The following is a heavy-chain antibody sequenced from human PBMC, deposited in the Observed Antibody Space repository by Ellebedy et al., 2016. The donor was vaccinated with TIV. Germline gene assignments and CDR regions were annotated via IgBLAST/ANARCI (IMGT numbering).Heavy chain of an antibody. Sequence: GESLKISXAASGFTFSSYGMHWVRQAPGKGLEWVSSISSSSSYIYYADSVKGRFTISRDNAKNSLYLQMNSLRDEDTAVYYCARWGRYSTSWAMDVWGQGTTVTVSS. CDR1: GFTFSSYG. CDR2: ISSSSSYI. CDR3: ARWGRYSTSWAMDV. V-gene: IGHV3-21*01. J-gene: IGHJ6*02. D-gene: IGHD6-13*01.